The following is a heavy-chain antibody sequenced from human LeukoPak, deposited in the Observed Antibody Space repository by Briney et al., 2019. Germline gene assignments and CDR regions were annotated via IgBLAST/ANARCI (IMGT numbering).Heavy chain of an antibody. Sequence: GGSLRLSCAASGFTFSSYWMSWVRQAPGKGLEWVANIKQDGSEKYYVDSVKGRFTISRDNAKNSLYLQMNSLRAEDTAVYYCARQGSHDLILADYWGRGTLVTVSS. CDR1: GFTFSSYW. CDR2: IKQDGSEK. V-gene: IGHV3-7*01. D-gene: IGHD3-3*01. CDR3: ARQGSHDLILADY. J-gene: IGHJ4*02.